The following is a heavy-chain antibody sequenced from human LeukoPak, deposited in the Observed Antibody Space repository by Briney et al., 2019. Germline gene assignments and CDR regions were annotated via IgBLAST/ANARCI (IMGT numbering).Heavy chain of an antibody. Sequence: SETLSLTCAVYGGSFSGYYWSWIRQPPGKGLEWIGEINHSGSTNYNPSLKSRVTISVDTSKNQFSLKLSSVTAADTAVYYCARFSAAGAGDYWGQGTLVTVSS. CDR1: GGSFSGYY. D-gene: IGHD6-13*01. J-gene: IGHJ4*02. CDR2: INHSGST. CDR3: ARFSAAGAGDY. V-gene: IGHV4-34*01.